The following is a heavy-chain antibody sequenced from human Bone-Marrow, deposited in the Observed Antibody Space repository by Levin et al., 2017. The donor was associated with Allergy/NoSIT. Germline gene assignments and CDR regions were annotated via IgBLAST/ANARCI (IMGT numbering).Heavy chain of an antibody. Sequence: GGSLRLSCAASGFTLSSYSMNWVRQAPGKGLEWVSSIISSSTYISYADSVKGRFAISRDNAKNSLYLQMNSLRAEDTAVYYYARTTTGGDAFDIWGQGTMVTVSS. J-gene: IGHJ3*02. CDR2: IISSSTYI. CDR1: GFTLSSYS. D-gene: IGHD4-17*01. V-gene: IGHV3-21*01. CDR3: ARTTTGGDAFDI.